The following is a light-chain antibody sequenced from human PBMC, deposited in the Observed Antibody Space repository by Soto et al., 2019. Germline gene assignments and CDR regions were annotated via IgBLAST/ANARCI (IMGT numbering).Light chain of an antibody. Sequence: DIQMTQSPSSLSASVGDRVTITCRASQGISDYLAWYQQKPGKVPKLLIYAASTLQLGVPSRFSGSGSGTDFALTISSLKAEDVATYYCQNYNNAPPWTFGQGTKVDIK. V-gene: IGKV1-27*01. CDR2: AAS. CDR1: QGISDY. J-gene: IGKJ1*01. CDR3: QNYNNAPPWT.